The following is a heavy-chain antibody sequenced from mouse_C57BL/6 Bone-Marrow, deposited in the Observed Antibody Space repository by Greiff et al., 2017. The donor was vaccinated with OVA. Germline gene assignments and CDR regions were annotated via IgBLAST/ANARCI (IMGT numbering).Heavy chain of an antibody. Sequence: EVKVEESGGGLVQPGGSMKLSCVASGFTFSNYWMNWVRQSPEKGLEWVAQIRLKSDNYATHYAESVKGRFTISRDDSKSSVYLQMNNLRAEDTGIYYCTGWLLREGYFDYWGQGTTLTVSS. J-gene: IGHJ2*01. CDR2: IRLKSDNYAT. CDR3: TGWLLREGYFDY. CDR1: GFTFSNYW. V-gene: IGHV6-3*01. D-gene: IGHD2-3*01.